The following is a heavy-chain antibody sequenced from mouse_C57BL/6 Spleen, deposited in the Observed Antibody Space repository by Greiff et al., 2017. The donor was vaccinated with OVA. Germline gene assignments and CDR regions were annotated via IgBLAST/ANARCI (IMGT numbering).Heavy chain of an antibody. D-gene: IGHD2-5*01. CDR1: GYTFTSYW. CDR3: ARRDYSNYCDY. Sequence: VQLQQPGAELVRPGSSVKLSYKASGYTFTSYWMHWVKQRPIQGLEWIGNIDPSDSETHYNQKFKDKATLTVDKSSSTAYMQLSSLTSEDSAVYYCARRDYSNYCDYWGQGTTLTVSS. J-gene: IGHJ2*01. V-gene: IGHV1-52*01. CDR2: IDPSDSET.